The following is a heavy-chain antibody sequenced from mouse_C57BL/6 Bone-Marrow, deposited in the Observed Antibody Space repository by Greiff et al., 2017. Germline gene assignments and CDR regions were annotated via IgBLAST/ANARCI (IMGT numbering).Heavy chain of an antibody. V-gene: IGHV1-50*01. J-gene: IGHJ3*01. CDR3: AREDDGNYGFAY. CDR1: GYTFTSYW. D-gene: IGHD2-1*01. Sequence: VQLQQPGAELVKPGASVKLSCKASGYTFTSYWMQWVKQRPGQGLEWIGEIDPSDSYTNYNQKFKGKATLTVDTSSSTAYMQLSSLTSEDSAVYYCAREDDGNYGFAYWGQGTLVTVSA. CDR2: IDPSDSYT.